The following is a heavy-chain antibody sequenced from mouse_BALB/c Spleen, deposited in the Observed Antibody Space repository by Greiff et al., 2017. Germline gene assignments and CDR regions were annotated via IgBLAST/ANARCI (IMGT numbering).Heavy chain of an antibody. CDR3: ARDKDPGGTWFAY. CDR1: GFTFSSYA. J-gene: IGHJ3*01. Sequence: EVQGVESGGGLVKPGGSLKLSCAASGFTFSSYAMSWVRQSPEKRLEWVAEISSGGSYTYYPDTVTGRFTISRDNAKNTLYLEMSSLRSEDTAMYYCARDKDPGGTWFAYWGQGTLVTVSA. CDR2: ISSGGSYT. V-gene: IGHV5-9-4*01.